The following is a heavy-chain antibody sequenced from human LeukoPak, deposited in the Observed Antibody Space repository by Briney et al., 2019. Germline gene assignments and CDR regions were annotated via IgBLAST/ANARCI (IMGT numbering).Heavy chain of an antibody. J-gene: IGHJ2*01. V-gene: IGHV3-66*01. CDR1: GFTVSSNY. Sequence: GGSLRLSCAASGFTVSSNYMSWVRQAPGKGLEWVSLIYSGGSTYYPDSVKGRVTISRDNAKNSLYLQMNSLRAEDTAVYYCARGSGSYNWYIDLWGRGTLVTVSS. D-gene: IGHD3-10*01. CDR2: IYSGGST. CDR3: ARGSGSYNWYIDL.